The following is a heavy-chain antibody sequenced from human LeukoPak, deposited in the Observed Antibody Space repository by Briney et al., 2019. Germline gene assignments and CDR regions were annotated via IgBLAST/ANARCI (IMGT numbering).Heavy chain of an antibody. CDR1: GYTFTDYY. J-gene: IGHJ4*02. CDR3: ARGSQLGIVYGLIDY. CDR2: INPHGGGT. V-gene: IGHV1-2*02. D-gene: IGHD7-27*01. Sequence: ASVKVSCKASGYTFTDYYIHWVRQAPGQGLEWMASINPHGGGTNYAQKFQGRVTMTRDTSISTGYMELSRLRSDDTAVYYCARGSQLGIVYGLIDYWGQGTLVTVSS.